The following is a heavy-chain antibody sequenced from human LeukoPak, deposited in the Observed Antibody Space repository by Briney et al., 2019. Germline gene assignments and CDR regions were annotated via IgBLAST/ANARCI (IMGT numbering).Heavy chain of an antibody. CDR1: GGSISSYY. V-gene: IGHV4-59*01. CDR3: ARESRRSGWSY. J-gene: IGHJ4*02. CDR2: IYYSGST. Sequence: PSETLSLTCTVSGGSISSYYWSWIRQPPGKGLEWIGYIYYSGSTNYNPSLKSRVTISVDTSKNQFSLKLSSVTAADTAVYYCARESRRSGWSYWGQGTLVTVSS. D-gene: IGHD6-19*01.